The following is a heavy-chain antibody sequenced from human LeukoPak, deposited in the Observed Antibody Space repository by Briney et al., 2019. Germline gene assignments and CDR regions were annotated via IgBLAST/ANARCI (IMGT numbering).Heavy chain of an antibody. CDR1: GFTFSDYY. D-gene: IGHD6-19*01. CDR3: ASGEQWLVRSTFDY. CDR2: ISSSGSTI. Sequence: GGSLRLSCAASGFTFSDYYMSWIRQAPGKGLEWVSYISSSGSTIYYADSVKGRFTISRDNAKNSLYLQMNSLRAEDTAVYYCASGEQWLVRSTFDYWGQGTLVTVSS. J-gene: IGHJ4*02. V-gene: IGHV3-11*04.